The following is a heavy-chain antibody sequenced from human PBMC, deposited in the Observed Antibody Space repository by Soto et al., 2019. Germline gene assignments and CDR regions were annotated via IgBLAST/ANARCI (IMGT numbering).Heavy chain of an antibody. CDR1: GFTFSSYA. Sequence: PGGSLRLSCAASGFTFSSYAMHWVRQAPGKGLEYVSAISSNGGSTYYANSVKGRFTISRDNSKNTLYLQMGSLRAEDMAVYYCARTLHYDFWSGYYPFDHWGQGTLVTVSS. CDR3: ARTLHYDFWSGYYPFDH. CDR2: ISSNGGST. V-gene: IGHV3-64*01. D-gene: IGHD3-3*01. J-gene: IGHJ4*02.